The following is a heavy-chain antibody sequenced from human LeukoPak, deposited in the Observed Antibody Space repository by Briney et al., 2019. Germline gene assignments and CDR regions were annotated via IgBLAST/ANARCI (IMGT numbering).Heavy chain of an antibody. CDR1: GFTFSSYW. D-gene: IGHD4-17*01. V-gene: IGHV3-7*01. CDR2: IKQDGSEK. CDR3: ARHLHDFGDKLDAFDI. Sequence: GGSLRLSCAASGFTFSSYWMSWVRQAPGKWLEWVADIKQDGSEKYYVDSVKGRFTISRDNAKNSLYLQMNSLRAEDTAVYYCARHLHDFGDKLDAFDIWGQGTMVTVSS. J-gene: IGHJ3*02.